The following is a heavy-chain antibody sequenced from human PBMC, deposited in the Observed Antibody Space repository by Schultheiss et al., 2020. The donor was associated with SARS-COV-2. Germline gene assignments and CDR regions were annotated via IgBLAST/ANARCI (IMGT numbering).Heavy chain of an antibody. CDR1: GASITSHY. V-gene: IGHV4-59*11. CDR3: ARLDSVSRDFAY. CDR2: IYYRGNT. Sequence: SETLSLTCTVSGASITSHYWSWIRQPPGKGLEWIGYIYYRGNTNYNPSLKSRLTISVDTSKNHFSLKLTSVTAADTAVYYCARLDSVSRDFAYWGQGTLVTVSS. J-gene: IGHJ4*02. D-gene: IGHD3-10*01.